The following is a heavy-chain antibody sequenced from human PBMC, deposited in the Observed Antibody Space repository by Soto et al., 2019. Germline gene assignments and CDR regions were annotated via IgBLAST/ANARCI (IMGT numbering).Heavy chain of an antibody. V-gene: IGHV5-10-1*01. D-gene: IGHD3-10*02. CDR1: GYSFTSTW. CDR2: IDPSDSYT. J-gene: IGHJ6*02. Sequence: PWESLKISCEGSGYSFTSTWISWVRQMPGKGLEWMGRIDPSDSYTNYSPSFQGHVTISADKSIDTAYLQWSSPKASDTAMYYCARLSPMLHYYGMDVWGQGTTVTVSS. CDR3: ARLSPMLHYYGMDV.